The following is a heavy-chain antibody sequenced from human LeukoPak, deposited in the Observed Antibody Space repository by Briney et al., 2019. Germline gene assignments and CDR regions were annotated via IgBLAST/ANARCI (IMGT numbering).Heavy chain of an antibody. D-gene: IGHD1/OR15-1a*01. V-gene: IGHV3-7*01. Sequence: GGSLRLSCTASGLSFSGQWMNWVRHSPGQGLEWVANIKYDESEKYYVDSVKGRFTISREDAKNSLSLQMDSVRPEDTAVYYCAFNNNFKYWGQGTLVIVSS. CDR2: IKYDESEK. CDR3: AFNNNFKY. CDR1: GLSFSGQW. J-gene: IGHJ4*02.